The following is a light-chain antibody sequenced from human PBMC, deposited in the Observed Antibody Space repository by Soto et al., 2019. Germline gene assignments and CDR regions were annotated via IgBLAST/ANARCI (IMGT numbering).Light chain of an antibody. V-gene: IGLV2-8*01. CDR2: EVV. CDR3: KSYAGSNPYV. J-gene: IGLJ1*01. Sequence: QSALTQPPSASGSPGQSVTISCTGTKNDIGGYDFVSWYQHHPGKAPRLIIYEVVQRPSGVPDRFSGSKSGNTASLTVSGLQAADEADYFCKSYAGSNPYVFGSGTKLTVL. CDR1: KNDIGGYDF.